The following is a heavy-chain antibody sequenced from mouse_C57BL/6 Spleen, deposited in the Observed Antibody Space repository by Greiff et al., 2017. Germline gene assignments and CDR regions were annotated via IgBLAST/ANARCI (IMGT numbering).Heavy chain of an antibody. Sequence: SGAELVKPGASVKMSCKASGYTFTSYWITWVKQRPGQGLEWIGDIYPGSGSTNYNEKFKSKATLTVDTSSSTAYMQLSSLTSEDSAVYYCARWDDYDAWFAYWGQGTLVTVSA. CDR1: GYTFTSYW. CDR3: ARWDDYDAWFAY. CDR2: IYPGSGST. D-gene: IGHD2-4*01. J-gene: IGHJ3*01. V-gene: IGHV1-55*01.